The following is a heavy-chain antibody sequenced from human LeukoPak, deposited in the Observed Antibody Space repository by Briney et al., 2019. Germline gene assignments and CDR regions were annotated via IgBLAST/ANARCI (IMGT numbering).Heavy chain of an antibody. J-gene: IGHJ4*02. D-gene: IGHD2-15*01. V-gene: IGHV1-2*02. CDR3: ARDREDIVVVVAATNGVDY. CDR2: INPNSGGT. CDR1: VYTFTGYY. Sequence: GASVKVSCKASVYTFTGYYMHWVRQAPGQGLEWMGWINPNSGGTNYAQKFQGRVTMTRDTPISTAYMELSRLRSDDTAVYYCARDREDIVVVVAATNGVDYWGQGTLVTVSS.